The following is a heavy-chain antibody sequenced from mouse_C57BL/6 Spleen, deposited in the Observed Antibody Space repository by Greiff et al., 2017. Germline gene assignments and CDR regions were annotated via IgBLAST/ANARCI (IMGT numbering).Heavy chain of an antibody. J-gene: IGHJ2*01. CDR1: GYTFTSYG. Sequence: VKLVESGAELARPGASVKLSCKASGYTFTSYGISWVKQRTGQGLEWIGEIYPRSGYTYYNEKFKGKATLTADKSSSTAYMELRSLTSEDSAVYFCARGYDYDGEYYFDYRGQGTTLTVSS. V-gene: IGHV1-81*01. D-gene: IGHD2-4*01. CDR3: ARGYDYDGEYYFDY. CDR2: IYPRSGYT.